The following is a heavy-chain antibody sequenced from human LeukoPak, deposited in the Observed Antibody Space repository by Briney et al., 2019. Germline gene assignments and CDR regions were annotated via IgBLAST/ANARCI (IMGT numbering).Heavy chain of an antibody. D-gene: IGHD6-13*01. V-gene: IGHV4-31*03. CDR3: ARSPTIAAGGPYGTFDM. Sequence: SQTLSLTCSVSGASFSDNNYYWGWLPQHPRTGLEWIGCTYYNGNTYYSAALESRVSNSRHTSKKQLSLKIYSVTSADTALYYCARSPTIAAGGPYGTFDMWGQGRVVTVSS. J-gene: IGHJ3*02. CDR1: GASFSDNNYY. CDR2: TYYNGNT.